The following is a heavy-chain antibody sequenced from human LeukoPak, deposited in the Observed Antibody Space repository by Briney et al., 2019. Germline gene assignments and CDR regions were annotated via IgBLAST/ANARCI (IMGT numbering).Heavy chain of an antibody. CDR2: IYYSGST. D-gene: IGHD1-26*01. CDR1: GGSISSSSYY. Sequence: SETLSLTCTVSGGSISSSSYYWGWIRQPPGKGLEWIGSIYYSGSTYYNPSLKSRVTISVDTSKNQFSLKLSSVTAADTAVYYCARARAKGKWELLYFDYWGQGTLVTVSS. V-gene: IGHV4-39*07. CDR3: ARARAKGKWELLYFDY. J-gene: IGHJ4*02.